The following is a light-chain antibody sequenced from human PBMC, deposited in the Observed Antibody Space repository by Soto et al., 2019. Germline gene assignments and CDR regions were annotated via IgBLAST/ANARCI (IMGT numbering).Light chain of an antibody. V-gene: IGKV3-15*01. CDR2: GAS. Sequence: EIVLTQFPGTLSLSPGERATLSCRASQGIGSTLAWYQQKPGQTPRLLIYGASTRATGVPARFSGSGSGTEFTLTINSLQSEDFAVYYCQRYNNWPLTFGGGTKVDIK. CDR1: QGIGST. J-gene: IGKJ4*01. CDR3: QRYNNWPLT.